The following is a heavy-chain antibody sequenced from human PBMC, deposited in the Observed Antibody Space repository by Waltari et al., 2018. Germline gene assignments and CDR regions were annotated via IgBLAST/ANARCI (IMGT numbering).Heavy chain of an antibody. CDR3: AKDKLKRSSSWGVDY. D-gene: IGHD6-6*01. Sequence: QVQLVESGGGVVQPGGSLRLSCAASGFTFSNYGMHWVRQAPGKGLGGVAFIRNDGSNESYVYSVKGRLTISRDNSKNTLYLHINGLRAEDTAVYYCAKDKLKRSSSWGVDYWGQGTQVTVSS. V-gene: IGHV3-30*02. CDR2: IRNDGSNE. CDR1: GFTFSNYG. J-gene: IGHJ4*02.